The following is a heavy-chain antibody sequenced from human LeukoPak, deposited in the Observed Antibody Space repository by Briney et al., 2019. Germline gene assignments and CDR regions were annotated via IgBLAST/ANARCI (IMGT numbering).Heavy chain of an antibody. CDR2: MNPNSGNT. CDR3: TRGSSGRRDN. CDR1: GYTFTSCG. J-gene: IGHJ4*02. V-gene: IGHV1-8*02. D-gene: IGHD6-19*01. Sequence: ASVKVSCKASGYTFTSCGINWVRQATRQGLEWMGWMNPNSGNTGYGQSFQGRITMTRDISIGTAYMELSNLTSEDTAIYYCTRGSSGRRDNWGQGTLVTVSA.